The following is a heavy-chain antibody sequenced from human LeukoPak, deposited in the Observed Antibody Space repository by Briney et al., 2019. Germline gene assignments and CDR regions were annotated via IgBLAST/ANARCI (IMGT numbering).Heavy chain of an antibody. CDR3: ATTRDDYTHADY. Sequence: ASVKVSCKASGYTFTSYNMHWVRQAPGQGLEWMGIINPSGGSTSYAQKFQGRVTMTRDTSTSTVYMELSSLRSEDTAVYYCATTRDDYTHADYWGQGTLVTVSS. J-gene: IGHJ4*02. CDR1: GYTFTSYN. CDR2: INPSGGST. V-gene: IGHV1-46*01. D-gene: IGHD5-24*01.